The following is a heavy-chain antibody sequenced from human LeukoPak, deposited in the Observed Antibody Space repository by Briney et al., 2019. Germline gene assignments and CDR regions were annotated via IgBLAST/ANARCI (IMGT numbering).Heavy chain of an antibody. V-gene: IGHV3-30*04. CDR1: GFTFRNYA. D-gene: IGHD1-26*01. J-gene: IGHJ4*02. CDR2: ISFDGGNE. Sequence: VGSLRLSCAASGFTFRNYAMHWVRQTPGKGLEWVAVISFDGGNEYYADSVKGRFTISRDNSKNTLYMQMNSLRPEDTAMYYCARNTLVGSTTTYFDHWGQGTLVTFSS. CDR3: ARNTLVGSTTTYFDH.